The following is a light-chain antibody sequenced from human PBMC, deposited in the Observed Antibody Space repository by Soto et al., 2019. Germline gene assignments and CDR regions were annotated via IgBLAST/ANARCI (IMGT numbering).Light chain of an antibody. V-gene: IGLV2-11*01. J-gene: IGLJ1*01. CDR1: SSDIGVYNY. Sequence: QSALTQPRSVSGSPGQSVTISCTGTSSDIGVYNYVSWYQQHPGKAPKLMIYDVSKRPSGVPDRFSGSKSGNTASLTISGLQAEDEADYYFCSYAGSYTYVFATGTKLTVL. CDR3: CSYAGSYTYV. CDR2: DVS.